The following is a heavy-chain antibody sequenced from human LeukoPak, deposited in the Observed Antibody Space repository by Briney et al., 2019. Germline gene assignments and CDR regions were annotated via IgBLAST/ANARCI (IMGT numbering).Heavy chain of an antibody. V-gene: IGHV1-2*02. CDR1: GYTFTGYY. CDR2: INPNSGGT. CDR3: ARVPNYDSSGYYPFDY. D-gene: IGHD3-22*01. J-gene: IGHJ4*02. Sequence: ASVKVSCKASGYTFTGYYMHWVRPAPGQGLEWMGWINPNSGGTNYAQKFQGRVTMTRDTSISTAYMELSRLRSDDTAVYYCARVPNYDSSGYYPFDYWGQGTLVTVSS.